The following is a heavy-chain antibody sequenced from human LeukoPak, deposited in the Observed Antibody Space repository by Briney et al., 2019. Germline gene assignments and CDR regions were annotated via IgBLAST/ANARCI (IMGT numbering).Heavy chain of an antibody. V-gene: IGHV4-61*02. D-gene: IGHD3-22*01. Sequence: SETLSLTCTVSGGSISSGSYYWSWIRQPAGKGLEWIGRIYTSGSTNYNPSLKSRATISVDTSKNQFSLKLSSVTAADTAVYYCASGLGVYYDSSGYELGYWGQGTLVTVSS. CDR1: GGSISSGSYY. CDR3: ASGLGVYYDSSGYELGY. CDR2: IYTSGST. J-gene: IGHJ4*02.